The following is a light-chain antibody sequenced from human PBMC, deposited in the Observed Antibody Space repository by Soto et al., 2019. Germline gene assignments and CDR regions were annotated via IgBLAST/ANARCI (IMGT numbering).Light chain of an antibody. Sequence: QSVLTQPPSVSGAPGQRVTISCTGSSSNIGAGIDVHWYQKFPGTAPKLLIDANTNRPSGVPDRFSGSKSGTSASLAITGLQAEDEADYYCQSYDNSLSGPVFGGGTKVTVL. CDR2: ANT. J-gene: IGLJ2*01. V-gene: IGLV1-40*01. CDR1: SSNIGAGID. CDR3: QSYDNSLSGPV.